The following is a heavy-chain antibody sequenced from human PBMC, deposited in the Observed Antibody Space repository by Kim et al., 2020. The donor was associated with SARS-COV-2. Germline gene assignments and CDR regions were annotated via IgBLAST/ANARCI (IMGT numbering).Heavy chain of an antibody. D-gene: IGHD3-10*01. Sequence: ASVKVSCKVSGHTLTELSMHWVRQAPGKGLEWMGGFHPADDETIYAQKFQGRVIMTEDTYADTAYMELSSLRSEDTAVYYCATAWFGDHVVDNEPFDYWGQGTLVTVSS. J-gene: IGHJ4*02. CDR3: ATAWFGDHVVDNEPFDY. V-gene: IGHV1-24*01. CDR1: GHTLTELS. CDR2: FHPADDET.